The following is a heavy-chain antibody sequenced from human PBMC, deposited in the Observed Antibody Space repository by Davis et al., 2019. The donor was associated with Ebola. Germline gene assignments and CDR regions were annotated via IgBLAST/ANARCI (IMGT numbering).Heavy chain of an antibody. V-gene: IGHV4-31*11. CDR1: SGAVSCSGYY. D-gene: IGHD2-2*01. CDR3: ASDCSSTSCPLAG. CDR2: ICYSGST. Sequence: PSETLSLTCAVTSGAVSCSGYYWSWLRQQPGKGLELIGYICYSGSTSYNPSLKSRVTISVDTSKNQFSLKLSSVTAADTAVYYCASDCSSTSCPLAGWGQGTLVTVSS. J-gene: IGHJ4*02.